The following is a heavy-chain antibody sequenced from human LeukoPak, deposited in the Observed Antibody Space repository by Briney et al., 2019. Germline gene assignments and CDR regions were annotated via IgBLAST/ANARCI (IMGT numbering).Heavy chain of an antibody. D-gene: IGHD2-8*01. V-gene: IGHV4-61*02. CDR1: GGSISSGSYY. CDR3: ARGVYKEYYYYYYMDV. J-gene: IGHJ6*03. CDR2: IYTSGST. Sequence: SETLSLTCTVSGGSISSGSYYWSWIRQPAGKGLEWIGRIYTSGSTNYNPSLKSRVTISVDTSKNQFSLKLSSVTAADTAVYYCARGVYKEYYYYYYMDVWGKGTTVTVSS.